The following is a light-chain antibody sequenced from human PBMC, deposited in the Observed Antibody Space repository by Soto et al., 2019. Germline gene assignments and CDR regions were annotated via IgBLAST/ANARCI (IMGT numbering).Light chain of an antibody. CDR1: SSDVGSYDL. CDR2: EGG. V-gene: IGLV2-23*01. J-gene: IGLJ2*01. Sequence: QSVLTQPASVSGSPGQSITISCTGTSSDVGSYDLVSWYQRHPGKAPKLMIYEGGKRPSGISNRFSGSKSGNTASLTISGLQAEDEADYYCCSYAGSSTYVLFGGGTKLTVL. CDR3: CSYAGSSTYVL.